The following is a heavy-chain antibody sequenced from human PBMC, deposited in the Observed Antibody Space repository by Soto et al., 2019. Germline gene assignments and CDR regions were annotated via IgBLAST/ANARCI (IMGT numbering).Heavy chain of an antibody. J-gene: IGHJ6*02. Sequence: LRLSCAASGFTFSSYSMNWVRQAPGKGLEWVSSISSSSSYIYYADSVKGRFTISRDNAKNSLYLQMNSLRAEGTAVYYCARDCGVGYYYYGMDVWGQGTTVTVSS. D-gene: IGHD1-26*01. CDR2: ISSSSSYI. CDR1: GFTFSSYS. V-gene: IGHV3-21*01. CDR3: ARDCGVGYYYYGMDV.